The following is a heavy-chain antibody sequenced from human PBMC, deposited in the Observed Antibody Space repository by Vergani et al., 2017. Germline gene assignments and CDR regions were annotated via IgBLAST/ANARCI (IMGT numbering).Heavy chain of an antibody. CDR1: EYSFGIYW. J-gene: IGHJ4*02. CDR3: ARHTAYTDS. Sequence: VELVQSGPEMRKPGESLKISCKGSEYSFGIYWIGWVRQMPGKGLEWMGIIYPADSDTRYSPSIQGQVTISADKSLSTAFLQWDSLKASATALYYCARHTAYTDSWGQGTLVTVSS. D-gene: IGHD3-16*01. CDR2: IYPADSDT. V-gene: IGHV5-51*01.